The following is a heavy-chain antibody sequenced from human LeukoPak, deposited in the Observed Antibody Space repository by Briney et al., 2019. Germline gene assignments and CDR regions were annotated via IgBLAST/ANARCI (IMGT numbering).Heavy chain of an antibody. CDR3: AKDLEVYGPGDPFDV. CDR2: VSFDGRDK. J-gene: IGHJ3*01. CDR1: GITLSRYG. V-gene: IGHV3-33*05. Sequence: HPGGSLRLSCVPSGITLSRYGLHWVRQAPGRGLEWVAYVSFDGRDKYYVDSVKGRFTVSRDRYNNTLFLQMNRLRADDTAVYYCAKDLEVYGPGDPFDVWGQGTMVTVSS. D-gene: IGHD2-8*02.